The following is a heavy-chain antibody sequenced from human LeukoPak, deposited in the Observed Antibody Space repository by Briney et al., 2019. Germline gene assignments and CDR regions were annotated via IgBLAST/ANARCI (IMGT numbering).Heavy chain of an antibody. J-gene: IGHJ3*02. V-gene: IGHV1-2*02. Sequence: ASVKVSCKASGYTFTGYYLHWVRQAPGQGLEWMGWINPKRGDTIYAQKFQGRVTMTRDTSISTAYMGLSRLRSDDTAVYYCARAHDALDIWGQGTMVTVSS. CDR1: GYTFTGYY. CDR3: ARAHDALDI. CDR2: INPKRGDT.